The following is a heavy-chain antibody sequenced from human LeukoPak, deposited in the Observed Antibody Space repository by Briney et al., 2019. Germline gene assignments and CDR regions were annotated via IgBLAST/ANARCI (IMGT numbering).Heavy chain of an antibody. CDR1: GFTFSSYG. Sequence: QPGGSLRLSCAASGFTFSSYGMHWVRQAPGKGLEWVAFIRYDGSNKYYADSVKGRFTISRDNSKNTLYLQMNSLRAEDTAVYYCAKDRGAIVPAAVPFDYWGQGTLVTVSS. CDR2: IRYDGSNK. D-gene: IGHD2-2*01. V-gene: IGHV3-30*02. CDR3: AKDRGAIVPAAVPFDY. J-gene: IGHJ4*02.